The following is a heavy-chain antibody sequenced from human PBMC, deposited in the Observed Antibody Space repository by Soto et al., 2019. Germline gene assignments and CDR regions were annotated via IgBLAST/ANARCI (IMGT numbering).Heavy chain of an antibody. V-gene: IGHV4-59*08. CDR2: IYYSGST. J-gene: IGHJ4*02. D-gene: IGHD2-2*01. CDR1: GGSISSYY. Sequence: SETLSLTCTVSGGSISSYYWSWIRQPPGKGLEWIGYIYYSGSTNYNPSLKSRVTISVDTSKNQFSLKLSSVTAAVTALYYCARLQRGPAAMPALYYFDYWGQGTLVTVSS. CDR3: ARLQRGPAAMPALYYFDY.